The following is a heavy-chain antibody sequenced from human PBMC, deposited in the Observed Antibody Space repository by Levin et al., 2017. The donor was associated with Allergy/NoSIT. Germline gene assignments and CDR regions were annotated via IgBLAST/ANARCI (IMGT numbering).Heavy chain of an antibody. V-gene: IGHV3-9*01. CDR3: AKGYNYAYVHYFDY. CDR1: GFTFNDYA. D-gene: IGHD5-18*01. CDR2: ISWNSGNI. J-gene: IGHJ4*02. Sequence: GGSLRLSCAASGFTFNDYAMHWVRQVPGKGLEWVSGISWNSGNIGYADSVKGRFTISRDNAKSSLYLQMNSLRPEDTALYYCAKGYNYAYVHYFDYWGQGTLVTVSS.